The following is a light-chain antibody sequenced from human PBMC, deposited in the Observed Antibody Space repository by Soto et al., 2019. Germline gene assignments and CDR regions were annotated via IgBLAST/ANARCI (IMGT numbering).Light chain of an antibody. CDR3: QQYTNWPYT. V-gene: IGKV3-15*01. CDR1: QSVGSN. Sequence: EIVMTQSPATLSVSPGERASLSCRASQSVGSNLAWYQQTAGQAPRLLIYGASTRATGIPARFSGSGSGTAFTLTISRLQSEEFAVNSCQQYTNWPYTFGQGTKLEIK. J-gene: IGKJ2*01. CDR2: GAS.